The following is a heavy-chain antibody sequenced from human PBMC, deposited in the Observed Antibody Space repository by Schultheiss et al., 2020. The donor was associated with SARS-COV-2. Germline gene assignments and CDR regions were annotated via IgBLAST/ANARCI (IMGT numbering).Heavy chain of an antibody. J-gene: IGHJ3*02. CDR3: TRDSGYYYDSSGYYEDAFDI. V-gene: IGHV3-73*01. Sequence: GGSLRLSCAASGFTVSSNYMSWVRQASGKGLEWVGRIRSKANSYATAYAASVKGRFTISRDDSKSIAYLQMNSLKTEDTAVYYCTRDSGYYYDSSGYYEDAFDIWGQGTMVTVSS. CDR1: GFTVSSNY. CDR2: IRSKANSYAT. D-gene: IGHD3-22*01.